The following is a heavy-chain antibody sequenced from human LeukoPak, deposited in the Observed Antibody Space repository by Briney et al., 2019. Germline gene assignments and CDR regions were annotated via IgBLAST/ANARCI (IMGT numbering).Heavy chain of an antibody. CDR3: ARLLNVGLDY. D-gene: IGHD1-26*01. Sequence: GGSLRLSCASSGFTVSSNYMSWVRQAPGKGLEWVSVIYSGGSTYYADSVKGRFTISRDNSKNTLYLQMNSLRAEVTAVYYCARLLNVGLDYWGQGTLVTVSS. J-gene: IGHJ4*02. CDR1: GFTVSSNY. CDR2: IYSGGST. V-gene: IGHV3-66*04.